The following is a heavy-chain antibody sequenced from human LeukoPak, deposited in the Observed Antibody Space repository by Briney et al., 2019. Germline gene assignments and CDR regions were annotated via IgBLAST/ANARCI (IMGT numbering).Heavy chain of an antibody. CDR3: AKAGDQVTVTYLDY. CDR1: GFTFSSYV. J-gene: IGHJ4*02. CDR2: ISGSGGST. D-gene: IGHD4-17*01. Sequence: QPGGSLRLSCAASGFTFSSYVMSWVRQAPGKGLEWVSGISGSGGSTYYADSVKGRFTISRDNSKNTLYLEMNSLRAEDTAVYYCAKAGDQVTVTYLDYWGQGTLVTVSS. V-gene: IGHV3-23*01.